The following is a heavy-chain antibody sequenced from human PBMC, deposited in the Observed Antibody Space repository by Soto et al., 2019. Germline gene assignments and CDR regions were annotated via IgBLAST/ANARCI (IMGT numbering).Heavy chain of an antibody. CDR2: IFYTGST. Sequence: SETLSLTCTVSGGSISGHYWTWIRQSPGKGLEWIGYIFYTGSTNYNPSLKSRVTLSADTSKNQFFLRLTSVTPADTAVYYCARVGSSGWSPDYWGQGTLVTVSS. CDR3: ARVGSSGWSPDY. D-gene: IGHD6-19*01. V-gene: IGHV4-59*11. J-gene: IGHJ4*02. CDR1: GGSISGHY.